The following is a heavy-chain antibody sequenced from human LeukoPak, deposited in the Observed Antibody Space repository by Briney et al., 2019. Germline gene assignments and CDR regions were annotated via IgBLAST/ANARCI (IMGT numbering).Heavy chain of an antibody. V-gene: IGHV4-59*01. J-gene: IGHJ4*02. CDR1: GGSIRSYY. CDR2: IYYSGST. D-gene: IGHD2-2*02. CDR3: AREAYTTGTNDY. Sequence: ASETLSLTCTVSGGSIRSYYWSWIRQPPGKGLEWIGYIYYSGSTNYNPSLKSRVSISVDTSKNRFSLKLSSVTAADTAVYYCAREAYTTGTNDYWGQGTLVTVSS.